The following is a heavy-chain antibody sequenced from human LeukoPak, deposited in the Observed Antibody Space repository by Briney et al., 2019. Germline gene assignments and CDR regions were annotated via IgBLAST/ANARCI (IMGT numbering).Heavy chain of an antibody. CDR1: GFTFSSYE. CDR3: ARESPMAYYYDSSGPFDAFDI. CDR2: ISSSSSTI. J-gene: IGHJ3*02. Sequence: GGSLRLSCAASGFTFSSYEMNWVRQAPGKGLEWVSYISSSSSTIYYADSVKGRFTISRDNAKNSLYLQMNSLRAEDTAVYYCARESPMAYYYDSSGPFDAFDIWGQGTMVTVSS. D-gene: IGHD3-22*01. V-gene: IGHV3-48*01.